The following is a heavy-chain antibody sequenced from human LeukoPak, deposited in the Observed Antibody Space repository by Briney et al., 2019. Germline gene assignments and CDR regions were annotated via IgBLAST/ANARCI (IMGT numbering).Heavy chain of an antibody. CDR2: INSDSNYI. D-gene: IGHD6-19*01. V-gene: IGHV3-21*01. CDR3: ATYAVAVPSRDAFDI. J-gene: IGHJ3*02. Sequence: GGSLRLSCGTSGFTFSRYGMHWVRQAPGKGLEWVSSINSDSNYIYYADSVKGRFTISRDNAKNSLYLQMNSLRAEDTAVYYCATYAVAVPSRDAFDIWGQGTMVTVSS. CDR1: GFTFSRYG.